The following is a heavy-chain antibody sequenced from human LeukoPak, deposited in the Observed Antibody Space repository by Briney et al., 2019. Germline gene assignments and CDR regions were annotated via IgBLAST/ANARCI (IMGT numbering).Heavy chain of an antibody. CDR2: ISWNSGSI. CDR1: GFTFDDYA. Sequence: PGRSLRLSCAASGFTFDDYAMHWVRQAPGKGLEWVSGISWNSGSIGYADSVKGRFTISRDNAKNSLYLQMNSLRAEDTAVYYCAISAGYSSGWLHFDYWGQGTLVTVSS. CDR3: AISAGYSSGWLHFDY. V-gene: IGHV3-9*01. J-gene: IGHJ4*02. D-gene: IGHD6-19*01.